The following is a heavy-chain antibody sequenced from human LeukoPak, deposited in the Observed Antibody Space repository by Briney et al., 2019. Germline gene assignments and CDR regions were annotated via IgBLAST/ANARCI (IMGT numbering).Heavy chain of an antibody. Sequence: PGGSLRLSCAASGFTFSIYSMNWVRQAPGKGLEWVSFISSSSAHINYADSVKGRFTISRDNPRNSLYLQMNSLRAEDTAVYYCARDIGGSYTAIDYWGQGTLVTVSS. J-gene: IGHJ4*02. CDR1: GFTFSIYS. CDR2: ISSSSAHI. CDR3: ARDIGGSYTAIDY. D-gene: IGHD1-26*01. V-gene: IGHV3-21*01.